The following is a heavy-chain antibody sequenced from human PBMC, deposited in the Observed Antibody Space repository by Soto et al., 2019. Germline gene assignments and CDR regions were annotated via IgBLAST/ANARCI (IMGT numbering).Heavy chain of an antibody. V-gene: IGHV3-30-3*01. Sequence: QVQLVESGGGVVQPGRSLRLSCAASGFTFSSYAMHWVRQAPGKGLEWVAVISYDGSNKYYADSVKGRFTISRDNSKNTLYLQMNSLRAEDSAVYYWAREGHIAFFDYWGQGTLVTVSS. J-gene: IGHJ4*02. CDR3: AREGHIAFFDY. CDR2: ISYDGSNK. CDR1: GFTFSSYA. D-gene: IGHD3-3*02.